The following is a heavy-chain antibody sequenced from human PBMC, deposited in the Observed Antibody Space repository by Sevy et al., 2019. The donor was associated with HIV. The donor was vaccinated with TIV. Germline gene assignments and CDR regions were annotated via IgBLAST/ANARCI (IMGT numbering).Heavy chain of an antibody. CDR1: GFTFSDYS. CDR3: ALERLSSNVAEYFQN. Sequence: GGSLRLSCAASGFTFSDYSMHWVRQAPGKGLEWAATISYDGSNKHYADSVKGRFTLSRDNSKNSLFLQMNSLRAEDTAVYYCALERLSSNVAEYFQNWGQGTLVTVSS. D-gene: IGHD1-1*01. J-gene: IGHJ1*01. CDR2: ISYDGSNK. V-gene: IGHV3-30-3*01.